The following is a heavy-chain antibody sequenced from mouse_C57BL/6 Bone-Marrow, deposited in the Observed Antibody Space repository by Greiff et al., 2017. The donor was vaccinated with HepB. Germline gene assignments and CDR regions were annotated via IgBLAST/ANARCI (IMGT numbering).Heavy chain of an antibody. CDR2: IDPENGDT. D-gene: IGHD2-2*01. V-gene: IGHV14-4*01. J-gene: IGHJ2*01. CDR1: GFNIKDDY. CDR3: TTMVTTGYFDY. Sequence: VQLQQSGAELVRPGASVKLSCTASGFNIKDDYMHWVKQRPEQGLEWIGWIDPENGDTEYASKFQGKATITADNSSNTAYLQLSSLTSEDTAVYYCTTMVTTGYFDYWGQGTTLTVSS.